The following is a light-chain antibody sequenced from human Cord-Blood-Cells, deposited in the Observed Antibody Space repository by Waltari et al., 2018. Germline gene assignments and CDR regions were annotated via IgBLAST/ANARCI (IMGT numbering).Light chain of an antibody. CDR1: QSISSW. J-gene: IGKJ1*01. V-gene: IGKV1-5*01. Sequence: DIQMTQSPSTLSASVGDRVTIACRDSQSISSWFAWYQQKPVKAPKLLIYDASSLGSGVLSRFSGSVSGTEFTLTISSLQPDDFATYCCQQYNSYPTTFGQGTKVEI. CDR3: QQYNSYPTT. CDR2: DAS.